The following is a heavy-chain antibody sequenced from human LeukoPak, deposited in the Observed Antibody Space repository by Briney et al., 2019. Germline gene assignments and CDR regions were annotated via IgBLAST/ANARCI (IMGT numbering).Heavy chain of an antibody. Sequence: ASVKVSCKVSGYTLTELSMHWVRQAPGKGLEWMGGFDPEDGETIYAQKFQGRVTMTEDTSTDTAYMELSSLRSEDTAVYYCATVITYYDIFSRQPFDYWGQGTLVTVSS. CDR1: GYTLTELS. CDR3: ATVITYYDIFSRQPFDY. D-gene: IGHD3-9*01. CDR2: FDPEDGET. V-gene: IGHV1-24*01. J-gene: IGHJ4*02.